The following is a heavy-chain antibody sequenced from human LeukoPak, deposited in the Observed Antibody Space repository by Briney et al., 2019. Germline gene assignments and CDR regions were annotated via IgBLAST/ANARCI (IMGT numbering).Heavy chain of an antibody. CDR2: ISAYNGNT. Sequence: ASVKVSCKASGYTFTSYYMHWVRQAPGQGLEWMGWISAYNGNTNYAQKLQGRVTMTTDTSTSTAYMELRSLRSDDTAVYYCARDSITMILDWGQGTLVTVSS. D-gene: IGHD3-22*01. CDR3: ARDSITMILD. J-gene: IGHJ4*02. V-gene: IGHV1-18*04. CDR1: GYTFTSYY.